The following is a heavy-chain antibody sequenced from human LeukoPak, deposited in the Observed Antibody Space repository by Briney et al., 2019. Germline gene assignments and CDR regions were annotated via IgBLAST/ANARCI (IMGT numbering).Heavy chain of an antibody. D-gene: IGHD3/OR15-3a*01. V-gene: IGHV3-30-3*01. J-gene: IGHJ4*02. CDR3: ARVPLGDWSIFDY. Sequence: GSLRLSCAASGFTFSSYAMHWVRQAPGKGLEWAAVISYDGSNKYYADSVKGRFTISRDNSKNTLYLQMNSLRAEDTAVYYCARVPLGDWSIFDYWGQGTLVTVSS. CDR1: GFTFSSYA. CDR2: ISYDGSNK.